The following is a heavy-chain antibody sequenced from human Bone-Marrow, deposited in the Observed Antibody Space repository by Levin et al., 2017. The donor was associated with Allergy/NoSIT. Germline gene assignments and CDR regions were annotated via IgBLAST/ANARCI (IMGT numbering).Heavy chain of an antibody. D-gene: IGHD3-10*01. V-gene: IGHV4-30-4*01. CDR3: ASLSYYYGAGTHPDEDY. CDR2: IYYSGST. Sequence: TPSETLSLTCSVSGASITSGDHYWSWIRQSPGKGLEWIGYIYYSGSTYYNPSLMTRITISLDPSKNHFSLKLRSVTVADTAVYYCASLSYYYGAGTHPDEDYWGQGALVIVSS. CDR1: GASITSGDHY. J-gene: IGHJ4*02.